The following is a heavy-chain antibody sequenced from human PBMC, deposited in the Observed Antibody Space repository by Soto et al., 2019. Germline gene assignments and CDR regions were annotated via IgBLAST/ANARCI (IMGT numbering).Heavy chain of an antibody. CDR3: ARDQAYDYTSPGDYYYYGMDV. J-gene: IGHJ6*02. CDR1: GFTFSSYS. CDR2: IYYSGST. Sequence: PGGSLRLSCAASGFTFSSYSMNWVRQAPGKGLEWIGYIYYSGSTNYNPSLKSRVTISVDTSKNQFSLKLSSVTAADTAVYYCARDQAYDYTSPGDYYYYGMDVWGQGTTVTVSS. V-gene: IGHV4-59*01. D-gene: IGHD4-4*01.